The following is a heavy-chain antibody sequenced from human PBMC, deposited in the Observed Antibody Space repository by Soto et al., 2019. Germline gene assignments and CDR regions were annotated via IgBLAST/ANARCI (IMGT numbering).Heavy chain of an antibody. CDR2: IIPIFGTA. V-gene: IGHV1-69*13. CDR3: ARDPPLDSSNYYYYGMDV. D-gene: IGHD6-6*01. J-gene: IGHJ6*02. Sequence: SVKVSCKASGGTFSSYAISWVRQAPGRGLEWMGGIIPIFGTANYAQKFQGRVTITADESTSTAYMELSSLRSEDTAVYYCARDPPLDSSNYYYYGMDVWGQGTTVTVSS. CDR1: GGTFSSYA.